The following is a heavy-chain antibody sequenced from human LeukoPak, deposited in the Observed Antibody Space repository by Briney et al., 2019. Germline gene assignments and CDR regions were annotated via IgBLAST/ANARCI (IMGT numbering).Heavy chain of an antibody. CDR1: GFTFRNYG. CDR3: AKDRGDRGVDFLDF. Sequence: TGGSLRLSCAASGFTFRNYGMSWVRQAQGMGLEWVLAISGSGGVTYHTNSVKGRFTNSSNNSKNTLSLQMSSLRAEDTAIYYCAKDRGDRGVDFLDFWGQGTLVTVSS. D-gene: IGHD3-10*01. V-gene: IGHV3-23*01. J-gene: IGHJ4*02. CDR2: ISGSGGVT.